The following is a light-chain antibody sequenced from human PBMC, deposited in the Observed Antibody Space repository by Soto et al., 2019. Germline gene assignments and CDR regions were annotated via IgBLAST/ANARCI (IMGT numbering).Light chain of an antibody. Sequence: EIVMTQSPATLSVSPGERATLSCRASQSVSSYLAWYKQKPGQAPRILIYGGSTRATGIPARFSGSGSGTEFTHTISSLQSEDFSVYYCQQYANWPPWTFGQGTKLEIK. V-gene: IGKV3-15*01. CDR3: QQYANWPPWT. J-gene: IGKJ1*01. CDR1: QSVSSY. CDR2: GGS.